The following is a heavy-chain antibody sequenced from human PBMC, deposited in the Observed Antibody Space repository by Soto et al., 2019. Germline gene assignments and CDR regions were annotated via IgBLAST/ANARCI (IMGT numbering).Heavy chain of an antibody. J-gene: IGHJ4*02. CDR3: AGRRTSPIAAAGTGRKGYFDY. Sequence: SETLPLTCTVSGGSISSSSYYWGWIRQPPGKGLEWIGSIYYSGSTYYNPSLKSRVTISVDTSKNQFSLKLSSVTAADTAVYYCAGRRTSPIAAAGTGRKGYFDYWGQGTLVTVSS. CDR2: IYYSGST. CDR1: GGSISSSSYY. V-gene: IGHV4-39*07. D-gene: IGHD6-13*01.